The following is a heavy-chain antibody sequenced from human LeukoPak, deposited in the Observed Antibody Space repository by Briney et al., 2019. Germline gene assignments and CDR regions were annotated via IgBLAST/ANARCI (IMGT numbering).Heavy chain of an antibody. V-gene: IGHV4-4*07. CDR3: ARVNYYDSSGYITSYYFDY. J-gene: IGHJ4*02. D-gene: IGHD3-22*01. CDR2: IYTSGST. Sequence: SETLSLTCTVSGGSISSYYWSWIRQPAGKGLEWIGRIYTSGSTNYNPSLKSRVTISVDKSKNQFSLKLSSVTAADTAVYYCARVNYYDSSGYITSYYFDYWGQGTLVTVSS. CDR1: GGSISSYY.